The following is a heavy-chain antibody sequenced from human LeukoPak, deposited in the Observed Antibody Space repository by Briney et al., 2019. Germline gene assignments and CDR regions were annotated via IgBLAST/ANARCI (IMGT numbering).Heavy chain of an antibody. D-gene: IGHD3-16*01. CDR3: AKDGNDYVWGSFYYFDY. CDR2: ISYDGSNK. V-gene: IGHV3-30*18. Sequence: GRSLRLSCAASGFTFSSYGMNWVRQAPGKGLEWVAVISYDGSNKYYADSVKGRFTISRGNSKNTLYLQMNSLRAEDTAVYYCAKDGNDYVWGSFYYFDYWGQGTLVTVSS. J-gene: IGHJ4*02. CDR1: GFTFSSYG.